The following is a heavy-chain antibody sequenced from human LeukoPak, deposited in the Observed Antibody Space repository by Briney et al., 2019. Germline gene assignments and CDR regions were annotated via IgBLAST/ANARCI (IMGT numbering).Heavy chain of an antibody. CDR1: GGSISSYY. D-gene: IGHD6-19*01. J-gene: IGHJ4*02. Sequence: SETLSLTCTVSGGSISSYYWSWIRQPPGKGLEWIGYIYYSGSTNYNPSLKSRVTISVDTSKNQFSLKLSSVTAADTAVYYCARGTIELPGIDSWGQGTLVTVSS. V-gene: IGHV4-59*08. CDR3: ARGTIELPGIDS. CDR2: IYYSGST.